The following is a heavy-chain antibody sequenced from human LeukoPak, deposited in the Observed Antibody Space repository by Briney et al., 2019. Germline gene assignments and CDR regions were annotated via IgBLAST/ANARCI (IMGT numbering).Heavy chain of an antibody. D-gene: IGHD3-3*01. CDR3: ARALYDFWSGYYSAPDH. CDR1: GGPISSSSYY. CDR2: IYYSGST. J-gene: IGHJ4*02. Sequence: SETLSLTCTVSGGPISSSSYYWGWIRQPPGKGLEWIGSIYYSGSTYYNPSLKSRVTISVDTSKNQFSLKLSSVTAADTAVYYCARALYDFWSGYYSAPDHWGQGTLVTVSS. V-gene: IGHV4-39*01.